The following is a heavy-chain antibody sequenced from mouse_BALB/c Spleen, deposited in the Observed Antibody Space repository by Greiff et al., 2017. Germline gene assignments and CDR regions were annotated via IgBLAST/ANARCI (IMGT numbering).Heavy chain of an antibody. CDR2: IWAGGST. J-gene: IGHJ4*01. CDR1: GFSLTSYG. D-gene: IGHD1-1*02. V-gene: IGHV2-9*02. CDR3: ARDGNYAMDY. Sequence: VKLMESGPGLVAPSQSLSITCTVSGFSLTSYGVHWVRQPPGKGLEWLGVIWAGGSTNYNSALMSRLSISKDNSKSQVFLQMNSLQTDDTAMYYCARDGNYAMDYWGQGTSVTVSS.